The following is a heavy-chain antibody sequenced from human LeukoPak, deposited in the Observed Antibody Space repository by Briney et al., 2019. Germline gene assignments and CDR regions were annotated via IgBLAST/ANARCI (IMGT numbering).Heavy chain of an antibody. CDR2: IIPIFGTA. V-gene: IGHV1-69*05. Sequence: SVKVSCKASGGTFSSYAISWVRQAPGQGLEWMGGIIPIFGTANYAQKFQGRVTITTDESTSTAYMELSSLRSEDTAVYYCARDTFPYYYGSGKSTERYYFDYWGQGTLVTVSS. J-gene: IGHJ4*02. D-gene: IGHD3-10*01. CDR3: ARDTFPYYYGSGKSTERYYFDY. CDR1: GGTFSSYA.